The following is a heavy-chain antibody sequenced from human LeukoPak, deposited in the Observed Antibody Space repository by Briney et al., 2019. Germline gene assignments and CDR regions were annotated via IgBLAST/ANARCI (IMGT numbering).Heavy chain of an antibody. CDR1: GYTFTGYY. V-gene: IGHV1-2*06. Sequence: ASVKVSCKASGYTFTGYYMHWVRQAPGQGLEWMGRINPNSGGTNYAQKFQGRVTMTRDTSISTAYMELSRLRSDDTAVYYCARRLFGEDAFDIWGQGTMVTVSS. CDR3: ARRLFGEDAFDI. CDR2: INPNSGGT. J-gene: IGHJ3*02. D-gene: IGHD3-3*01.